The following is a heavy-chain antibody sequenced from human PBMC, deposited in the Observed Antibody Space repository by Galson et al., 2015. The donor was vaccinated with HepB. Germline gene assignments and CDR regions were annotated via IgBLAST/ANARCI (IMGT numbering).Heavy chain of an antibody. CDR1: GFTLSNAW. Sequence: SLRLSCAASGFTLSNAWMSWVRQAPGKGLEWVGRIKSKTDGGTTDYAAPMKGRFTISRDDSKNTLYLQMNSLKTEDTAVYYCTTDSKAPNKDFWSGYYSYYYYYGMDVWGQGTTVTVSS. CDR2: IKSKTDGGTT. V-gene: IGHV3-15*01. D-gene: IGHD3-3*01. J-gene: IGHJ6*02. CDR3: TTDSKAPNKDFWSGYYSYYYYYGMDV.